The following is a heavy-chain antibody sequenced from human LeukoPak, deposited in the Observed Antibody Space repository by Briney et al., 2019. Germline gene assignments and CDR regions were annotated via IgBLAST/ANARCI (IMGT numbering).Heavy chain of an antibody. CDR2: IYHSGST. J-gene: IGHJ4*02. CDR3: ASGGYSSSWSPFDY. D-gene: IGHD6-13*01. V-gene: IGHV4-30-2*01. CDR1: GGSISSGGLS. Sequence: SETLSLTCAVSGGSISSGGLSWSWIRQPQGKGLEWIGYIYHSGSTYYNPSLKSRVTISVDRSKNQFSLKLTSVTAADTAVYYCASGGYSSSWSPFDYWGQGTLVTVSS.